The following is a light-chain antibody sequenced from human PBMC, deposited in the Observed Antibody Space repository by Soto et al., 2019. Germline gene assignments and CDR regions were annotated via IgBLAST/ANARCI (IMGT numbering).Light chain of an antibody. V-gene: IGKV3-15*01. CDR3: QQYNNWPPIT. Sequence: EIVMKTSPATLSVSPGERATLSCMASQSVSSNLAWYQQKPGQAPRLLIYGASTRATGIPARFSGSGSGTEFTLTISSLQSEDFAVYYCQQYNNWPPITFGQGTRLDIK. J-gene: IGKJ5*01. CDR2: GAS. CDR1: QSVSSN.